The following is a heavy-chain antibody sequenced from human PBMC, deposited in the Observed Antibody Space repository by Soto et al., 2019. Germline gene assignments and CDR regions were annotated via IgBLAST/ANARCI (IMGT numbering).Heavy chain of an antibody. CDR1: GYTFSNFG. V-gene: IGHV1-18*01. J-gene: IGHJ6*02. CDR2: ISPNSEKT. CDR3: ARRLAAAGTLTYGMDV. D-gene: IGHD6-13*01. Sequence: GASVKVSCKASGYTFSNFGISWVRQAPGEGLEWMGWISPNSEKTKIAQRFQGRVTMTTDISTSTSYLELRGLTSDDTAVYYCARRLAAAGTLTYGMDVWGQGNTVTVSS.